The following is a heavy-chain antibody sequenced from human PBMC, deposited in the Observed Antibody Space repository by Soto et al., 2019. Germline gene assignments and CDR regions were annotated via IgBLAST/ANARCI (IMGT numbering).Heavy chain of an antibody. Sequence: QVQLVQSGAEVKKPGASVKVSCKASGYTFTSYAMHWVRQAPGQRLEWMGWINAGNGNTKYSQKFQGRVTITRDTSASTAYMELSSLRSEDTAVYYCAINMITFGGVIGEDDYWGQGTLVTVSS. CDR1: GYTFTSYA. V-gene: IGHV1-3*01. D-gene: IGHD3-16*02. CDR2: INAGNGNT. J-gene: IGHJ4*02. CDR3: AINMITFGGVIGEDDY.